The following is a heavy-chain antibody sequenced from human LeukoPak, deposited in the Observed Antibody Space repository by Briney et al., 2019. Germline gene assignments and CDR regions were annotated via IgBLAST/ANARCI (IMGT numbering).Heavy chain of an antibody. CDR1: GFTVSSNY. CDR3: ASSLRLDAFDI. CDR2: IYSGGST. J-gene: IGHJ3*02. V-gene: IGHV3-53*01. Sequence: GGSLRLSCAASGFTVSSNYMSWVRQAPGKGLEWVSVIYSGGSTYYADSVKGRFTISRDNSKNTLYLQMNSLRAEDTAVYYCASSLRLDAFDIWGQGTMVTVSS. D-gene: IGHD4-17*01.